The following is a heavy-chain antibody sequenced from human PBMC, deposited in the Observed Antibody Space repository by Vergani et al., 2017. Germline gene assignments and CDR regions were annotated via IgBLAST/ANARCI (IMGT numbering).Heavy chain of an antibody. CDR2: ISYDGSNK. J-gene: IGHJ6*04. V-gene: IGHV3-30-3*01. CDR3: ARDSKGYDFCSPGV. Sequence: QVQLVESGGGVVQPGRSLRLSCAASGFTFSSYAMHWVRQAPGKGLEWVAVISYDGSNKYYADSVKGRFTISRDNSKNTLYLQMNSLRAEDTAVYYCARDSKGYDFCSPGVWGKGTTVTVSS. D-gene: IGHD3-3*01. CDR1: GFTFSSYA.